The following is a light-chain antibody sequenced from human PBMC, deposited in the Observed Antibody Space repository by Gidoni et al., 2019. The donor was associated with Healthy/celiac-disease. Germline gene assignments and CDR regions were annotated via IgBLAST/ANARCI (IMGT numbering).Light chain of an antibody. CDR3: QQYGNSKWT. J-gene: IGKJ1*01. CDR1: QSVSSSY. CDR2: GAS. Sequence: EIVLTQSPGTLSLSPGERATLSCRASQSVSSSYLAWYQQKPGQAPRLLIYGASTRATGIPDRFSGSGSGTDFTLTISRLEPEDFAVYYCQQYGNSKWTFGQXTKVEIK. V-gene: IGKV3-20*01.